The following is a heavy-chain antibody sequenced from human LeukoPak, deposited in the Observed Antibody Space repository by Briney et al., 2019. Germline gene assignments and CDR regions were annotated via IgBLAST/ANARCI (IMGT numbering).Heavy chain of an antibody. Sequence: PGGSLRLSCAASGFTFNTYAMSWVRQAPGKGLEWVSGLSDAGVRIFYSDSVKGRFTISRDNPKNTLYLQMDSLRAEDTAVYYCANTHCDSSPIVWNFWGQGTLVTVSS. CDR2: LSDAGVRI. D-gene: IGHD6-6*01. CDR1: GFTFNTYA. CDR3: ANTHCDSSPIVWNF. J-gene: IGHJ4*02. V-gene: IGHV3-23*01.